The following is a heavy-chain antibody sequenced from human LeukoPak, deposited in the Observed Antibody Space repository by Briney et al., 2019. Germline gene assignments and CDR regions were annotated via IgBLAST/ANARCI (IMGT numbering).Heavy chain of an antibody. CDR2: IYYSGST. CDR3: ARVKGATFDY. CDR1: GGSISRYY. V-gene: IGHV4-59*01. J-gene: IGHJ4*02. Sequence: PSETLSLTCTVSGGSISRYYWSWIRQPPGKGLEWIGYIYYSGSTNYKPSLKSRVTISVDTSKNQFSLKLSSVTAADTAVYYCARVKGATFDYWGQGTLVTVSS. D-gene: IGHD1-26*01.